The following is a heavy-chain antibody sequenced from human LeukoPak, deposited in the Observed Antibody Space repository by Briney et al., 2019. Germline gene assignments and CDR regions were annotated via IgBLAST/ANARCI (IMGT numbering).Heavy chain of an antibody. J-gene: IGHJ4*02. Sequence: SETLSLTCAVSGYSISIGYYWGWIRQPPGKGLEWIGIIYHSGRTYYNPSLKSRVTISVDTSKNQFSLKLSSVTAADTAVYYCARDSSLHYFDYWGQGTLVTVSS. CDR1: GYSISIGYY. D-gene: IGHD6-13*01. CDR3: ARDSSLHYFDY. V-gene: IGHV4-38-2*02. CDR2: IYHSGRT.